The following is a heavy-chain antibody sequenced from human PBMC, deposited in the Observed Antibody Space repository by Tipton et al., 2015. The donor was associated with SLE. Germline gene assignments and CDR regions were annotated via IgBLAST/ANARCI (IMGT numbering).Heavy chain of an antibody. D-gene: IGHD5-12*01. CDR3: ASGYSGYLDY. V-gene: IGHV4-59*11. CDR1: GGSISSHY. CDR2: IYYSGST. J-gene: IGHJ4*02. Sequence: TLSLTCIVSGGSISSHYWSWIRQPPEKGLEWIGYIYYSGSTNYNPSLKSRVTISVDTSKNQFSLKLSSVTAADTAVYYCASGYSGYLDYWGQGTLVTVSS.